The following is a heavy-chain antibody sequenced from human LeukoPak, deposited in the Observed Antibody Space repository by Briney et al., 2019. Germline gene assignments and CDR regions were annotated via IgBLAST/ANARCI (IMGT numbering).Heavy chain of an antibody. CDR2: ISSSSSYI. Sequence: GGSLRLSCAASGFTFSSYSMNWVRQAPGKGLEWVSSISSSSSYIYYADSVKGRFTISRDNAKNSLYLQMNSLRAEDTAVYYCARIRFSSGWFIDYWGQGTLVTVSS. V-gene: IGHV3-21*01. J-gene: IGHJ4*02. CDR1: GFTFSSYS. CDR3: ARIRFSSGWFIDY. D-gene: IGHD6-19*01.